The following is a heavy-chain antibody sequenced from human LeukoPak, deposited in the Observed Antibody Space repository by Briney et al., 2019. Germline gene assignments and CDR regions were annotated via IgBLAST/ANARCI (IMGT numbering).Heavy chain of an antibody. Sequence: ASVKVSCKASGYTFTAYGISWVRQARGQGLEWMGWISGYNGNTKYAQKFQGRVTMTTDTSTSTAYMELRSLRSDDTAVYYCARDTCSSSSCYTPGYNYHYGMDVWGQGTTVTVSS. V-gene: IGHV1-18*01. J-gene: IGHJ6*02. D-gene: IGHD2-2*02. CDR3: ARDTCSSSSCYTPGYNYHYGMDV. CDR2: ISGYNGNT. CDR1: GYTFTAYG.